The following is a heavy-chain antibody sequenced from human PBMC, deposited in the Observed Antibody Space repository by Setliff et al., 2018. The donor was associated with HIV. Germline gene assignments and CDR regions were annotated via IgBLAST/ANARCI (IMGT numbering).Heavy chain of an antibody. CDR1: NGSFNGYY. CDR3: ALLEVPFIGGRIPSF. V-gene: IGHV4-34*01. J-gene: IGHJ4*02. CDR2: INHSGGT. Sequence: SETLSLTCAVYNGSFNGYYWSWIRQPPGKGLEWIGEINHSGGTTCNPSLNGRVGISVDTSKDQFSLKLITLTVADTAVYYCALLEVPFIGGRIPSFWGQGTLVTVS. D-gene: IGHD3-16*01.